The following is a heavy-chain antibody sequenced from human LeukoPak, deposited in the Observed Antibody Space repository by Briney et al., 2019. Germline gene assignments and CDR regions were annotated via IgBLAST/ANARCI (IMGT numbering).Heavy chain of an antibody. CDR3: ATESVTIFGVGTYFDY. Sequence: PGGSLRLSCAASGFTFDDYGMSWVRQAPGKGLEWVSGINWNGGSTGYADSVKGRFTISRDSAKNSLYLQMNSLRAEDTALYYCATESVTIFGVGTYFDYWGQGTLVTVSS. V-gene: IGHV3-20*04. CDR2: INWNGGST. J-gene: IGHJ4*02. D-gene: IGHD3-3*01. CDR1: GFTFDDYG.